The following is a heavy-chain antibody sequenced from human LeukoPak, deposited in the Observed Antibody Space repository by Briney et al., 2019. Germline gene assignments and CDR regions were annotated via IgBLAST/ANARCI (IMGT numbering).Heavy chain of an antibody. J-gene: IGHJ5*02. CDR1: GGSFSGYY. CDR3: ARVLKVVVVPTSWFDP. V-gene: IGHV4-34*01. CDR2: INHSGST. D-gene: IGHD2-2*01. Sequence: SETLSLTCAVYGGSFSGYYWSWIRRPPGKGLEWIGEINHSGSTNYNPSLKSRVTISVDTSKNQFSLKLSSVTAADTAVYYCARVLKVVVVPTSWFDPWGQGTLVTVSS.